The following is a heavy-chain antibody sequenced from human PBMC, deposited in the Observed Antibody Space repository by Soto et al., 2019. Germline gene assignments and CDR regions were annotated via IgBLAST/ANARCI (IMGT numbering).Heavy chain of an antibody. CDR1: GFTFSSYW. V-gene: IGHV3-74*01. D-gene: IGHD3-22*01. CDR2: INSDGSST. CDR3: ARDRSYYYDSYYYYYGMDV. J-gene: IGHJ6*02. Sequence: GGSLRLSCAASGFTFSSYWMHWVRQAPGKGLVWVSRINSDGSSTSYADSVKGRFTISRDNAKNTLYLQMNSLRAEDTAVYYCARDRSYYYDSYYYYYGMDVWGQGTAVNVSS.